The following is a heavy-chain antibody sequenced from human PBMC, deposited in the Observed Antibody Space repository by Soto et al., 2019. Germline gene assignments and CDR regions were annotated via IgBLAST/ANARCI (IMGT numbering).Heavy chain of an antibody. J-gene: IGHJ6*02. CDR3: AREATMVRGVSIYGMDV. Sequence: QVQLQESGPGLVKPSQTLSLTCTVSGGSISSGGYYWSWLRQHPGKGLEWIGYIYYSGSTYYNPSLKSRVTISVDTSKNQFSLKLSSVTAADTAVYYCAREATMVRGVSIYGMDVWGQGTTVTVSS. CDR1: GGSISSGGYY. V-gene: IGHV4-31*03. D-gene: IGHD3-10*01. CDR2: IYYSGST.